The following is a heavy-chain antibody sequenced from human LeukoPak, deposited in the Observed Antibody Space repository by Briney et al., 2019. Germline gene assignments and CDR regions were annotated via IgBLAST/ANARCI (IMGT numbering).Heavy chain of an antibody. D-gene: IGHD3-22*01. CDR2: ISSSSRYI. J-gene: IGHJ3*02. CDR1: GFTFSSYS. V-gene: IGHV3-21*01. CDR3: ARDVHYDSSGYYFRNDAFDI. Sequence: GGSLRLSCAASGFTFSSYSMNWVRQAPGKGLEWVSSISSSSRYIYYGDSVKGRFTISRDNAKNSLCLQMNSLRAEDTAVYYCARDVHYDSSGYYFRNDAFDIWGQETMVTVSS.